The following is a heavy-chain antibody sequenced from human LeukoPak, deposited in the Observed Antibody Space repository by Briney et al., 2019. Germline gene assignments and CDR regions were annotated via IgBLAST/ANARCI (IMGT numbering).Heavy chain of an antibody. J-gene: IGHJ4*02. Sequence: PGGSLRLSCAASGFTFSSYAMHWVRQAPGKGLEWVAVISYDGSDKYYADSVKGRFTISRDNSKNTLYLQMNSLRAEDTAVYYCAKDRGVVPAAADFLDYWGQGTLVTVSS. D-gene: IGHD2-2*01. CDR1: GFTFSSYA. CDR2: ISYDGSDK. CDR3: AKDRGVVPAAADFLDY. V-gene: IGHV3-30*04.